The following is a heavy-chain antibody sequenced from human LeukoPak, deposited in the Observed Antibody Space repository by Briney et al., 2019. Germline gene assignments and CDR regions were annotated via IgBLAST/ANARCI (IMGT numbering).Heavy chain of an antibody. V-gene: IGHV3-23*01. CDR2: ITGSGGST. Sequence: GGSLRLSCAASGFTFSSYSMNWVRQAPGKGLEWVSEITGSGGSTYYADSVKGRFTISRDNSKNTLYLQMNSLRAEDTAIYYCARELFDFDYWGQGTLVTVSS. CDR1: GFTFSSYS. J-gene: IGHJ4*02. D-gene: IGHD3-10*01. CDR3: ARELFDFDY.